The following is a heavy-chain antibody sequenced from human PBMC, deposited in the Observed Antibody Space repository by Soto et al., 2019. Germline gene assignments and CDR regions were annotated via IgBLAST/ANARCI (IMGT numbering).Heavy chain of an antibody. J-gene: IGHJ3*02. CDR2: IIPIFGTA. D-gene: IGHD3-22*01. CDR1: GGTFSSYA. CDR3: ARPDYYDSSGHYYSRSAFDI. Sequence: QVQLEQSGAEVKKPGSSVKVSCKASGGTFSSYAISWVRQAPGQGLEWMGGIIPIFGTANYAQKFQGRVTITADESTSTAYMELSSLRSEDTAVYYCARPDYYDSSGHYYSRSAFDIWGQGTMVTVSS. V-gene: IGHV1-69*01.